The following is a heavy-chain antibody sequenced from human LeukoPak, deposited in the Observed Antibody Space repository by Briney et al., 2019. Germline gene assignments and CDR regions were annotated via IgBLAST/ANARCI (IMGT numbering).Heavy chain of an antibody. D-gene: IGHD6-13*01. V-gene: IGHV5-51*01. Sequence: GASLQISCKGSGYSFTSYWIGGVRQMPGKGLEWMGIIYPGDSDTRYSPSFQGQVTISADKSISTAYLQWSSLKASDTAMYDCARLAAAGRTGGNWFDPWGQGTLVTVSS. J-gene: IGHJ5*02. CDR2: IYPGDSDT. CDR3: ARLAAAGRTGGNWFDP. CDR1: GYSFTSYW.